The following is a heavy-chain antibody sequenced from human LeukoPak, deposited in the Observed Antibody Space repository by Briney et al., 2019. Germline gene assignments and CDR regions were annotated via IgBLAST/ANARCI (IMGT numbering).Heavy chain of an antibody. D-gene: IGHD6-19*01. CDR2: IYHSGST. J-gene: IGHJ5*02. V-gene: IGHV4-38-2*01. Sequence: KSSETLSLTCAVSGYSISSGYYWGWIRQPPGKGLEWIGSIYHSGSTYYNPSLKSRVTISVDTSKNQFSLKLSSVTAADTAVYYCARIAVAGLSFDPWGQGTLVTVSS. CDR3: ARIAVAGLSFDP. CDR1: GYSISSGYY.